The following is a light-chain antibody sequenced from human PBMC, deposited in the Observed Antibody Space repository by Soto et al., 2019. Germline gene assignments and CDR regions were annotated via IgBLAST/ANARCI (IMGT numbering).Light chain of an antibody. CDR2: DNN. Sequence: QSVLTQPPSVSVAPGQRVTISCTGSSSNIGAGSDVHWYQQFPGTAPKLLIYDNNNRPSGVPDRFSGSKSGTSASLAITGLQAEDEADYYCQSYDGSLKLFGGGTKVTVL. CDR3: QSYDGSLKL. CDR1: SSNIGAGSD. V-gene: IGLV1-40*01. J-gene: IGLJ2*01.